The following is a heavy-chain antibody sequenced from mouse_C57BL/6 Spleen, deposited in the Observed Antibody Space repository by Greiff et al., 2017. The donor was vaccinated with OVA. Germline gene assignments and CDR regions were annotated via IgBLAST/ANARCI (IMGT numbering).Heavy chain of an antibody. Sequence: QVQLQQPGAELVKPGASVKLSCKASGYTFTSYWMHWVKQRPGRGLEWIGRIDPSSGGTKYNEKFKSKATLTVDKPSSTASMQLSSLTSEDSAVYYSTRSRYYGSSFAYWGQGTLVTVSA. V-gene: IGHV1-72*01. CDR3: TRSRYYGSSFAY. J-gene: IGHJ3*01. D-gene: IGHD1-1*01. CDR2: IDPSSGGT. CDR1: GYTFTSYW.